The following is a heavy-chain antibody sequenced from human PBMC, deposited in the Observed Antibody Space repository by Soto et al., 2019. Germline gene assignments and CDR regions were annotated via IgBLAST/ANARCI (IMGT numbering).Heavy chain of an antibody. J-gene: IGHJ6*02. CDR2: IWYDGSNK. D-gene: IGHD2-2*01. Sequence: QVQLVESGGGVVQPGRSLRLSCAASGFTLSSYGIHWVRQAPGKGLEWVAVIWYDGSNKYYADSVKGRFTISRDNSKNTLYLQMNSLRAEDTAGYYCARDMSSSWGQQDHYYYYYGMDVWGQGTTVSVSS. V-gene: IGHV3-33*01. CDR1: GFTLSSYG. CDR3: ARDMSSSWGQQDHYYYYYGMDV.